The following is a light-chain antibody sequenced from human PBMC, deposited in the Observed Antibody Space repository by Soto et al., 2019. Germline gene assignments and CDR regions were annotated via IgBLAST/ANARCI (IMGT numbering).Light chain of an antibody. CDR1: SSDVGGHNS. CDR2: DVK. J-gene: IGLJ2*01. CDR3: SSYTDSNTVV. V-gene: IGLV2-14*03. Sequence: QSALTQPASVSGSPGQSITISCTGSSSDVGGHNSISWYQHHPVKAPKLILYDVKNRPSGVSDRFSRSKSGNTASLTISGRQAEDEADYYCSSYTDSNTVVFGGGTKLTVL.